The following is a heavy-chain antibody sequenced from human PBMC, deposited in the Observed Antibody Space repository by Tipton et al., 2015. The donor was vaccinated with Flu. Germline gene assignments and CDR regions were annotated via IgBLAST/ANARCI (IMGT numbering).Heavy chain of an antibody. D-gene: IGHD3-16*01. CDR1: GGPISSSRHN. V-gene: IGHV4-39*01. CDR2: IYYTGVT. J-gene: IGHJ4*02. Sequence: TLSLTCSVSGGPISSSRHNWGWIRQPPGKGLEWIGSIYYTGVTYYNPSLKGRVTVSVDTSMNKFSLRMTSVTAADTAEYFCARLGLPDHWGQGTLINVSS. CDR3: ARLGLPDH.